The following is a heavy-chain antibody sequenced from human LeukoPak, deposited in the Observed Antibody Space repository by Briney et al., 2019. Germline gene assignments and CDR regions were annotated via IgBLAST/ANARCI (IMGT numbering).Heavy chain of an antibody. J-gene: IGHJ4*02. Sequence: SETLSLTCAVYDESFRGYYWSWIRQPPGKGLEWIGGISHFGITNYNPSLESRVTISLDTPRNQFSLNVTSVTATDTAVYYCVRGRSSSESCYYLDYWGQGTLVTVSS. D-gene: IGHD2-2*01. CDR3: VRGRSSSESCYYLDY. CDR2: ISHFGIT. V-gene: IGHV4-34*01. CDR1: DESFRGYY.